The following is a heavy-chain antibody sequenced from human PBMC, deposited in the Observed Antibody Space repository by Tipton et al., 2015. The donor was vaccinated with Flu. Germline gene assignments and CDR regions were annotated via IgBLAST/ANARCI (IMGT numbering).Heavy chain of an antibody. Sequence: QVQLVQSGGGVGQPGRSLRPSCATSGFSFSSYGMLWFRQAPGKGLEWVAFTSYDGSTKHYADSVKGRFTISRDFSKNTVFLQMNSLRIDDTGVYYCARDRFHDGGGYPYFDYWGQGTLATVSS. J-gene: IGHJ4*02. CDR1: GFSFSSYG. CDR2: TSYDGSTK. CDR3: ARDRFHDGGGYPYFDY. V-gene: IGHV3-30*19. D-gene: IGHD3-22*01.